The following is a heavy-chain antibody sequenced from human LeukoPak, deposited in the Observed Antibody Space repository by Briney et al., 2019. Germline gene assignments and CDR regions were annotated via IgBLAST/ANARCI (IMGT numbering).Heavy chain of an antibody. J-gene: IGHJ4*02. D-gene: IGHD5-24*01. CDR2: FHYSGTT. Sequence: SETLSLTCTVSGGSISTYYWSWIRQPPGKGLEWIGYFHYSGTTNYNPSLKSRVTISVDTSKNQFSLKLSSVTAADTAVYYCARDGYNEGYGYWGQGILVTVSS. CDR1: GGSISTYY. V-gene: IGHV4-59*01. CDR3: ARDGYNEGYGY.